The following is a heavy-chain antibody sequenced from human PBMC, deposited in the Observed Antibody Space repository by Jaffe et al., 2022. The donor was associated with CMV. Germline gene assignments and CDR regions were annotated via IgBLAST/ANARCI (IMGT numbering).Heavy chain of an antibody. D-gene: IGHD3-10*01. CDR3: ARGGIGDLSL. CDR2: INVRGTT. V-gene: IGHV4-4*07. Sequence: QVQLQESGPGLVKPSETLSLTCTVSGDSVSSYYWSWVRQPAGKGLEWIGRINVRGTTKNNPSLRSRVTMSLDTSKNQFSLTLKYVTAADTAVYYCARGGIGDLSLWGQGTLVTVSS. J-gene: IGHJ4*02. CDR1: GDSVSSYY.